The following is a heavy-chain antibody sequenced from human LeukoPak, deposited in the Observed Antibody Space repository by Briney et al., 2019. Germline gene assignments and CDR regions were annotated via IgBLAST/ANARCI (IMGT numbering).Heavy chain of an antibody. D-gene: IGHD3-10*02. CDR1: GFTFSSYW. Sequence: GGSLRLPCAASGFTFSSYWMHWVRQAPGKGLVWVSRINSDGSSTSYADSVKGRFTISRDNAKDSLYLQMNGLRVDDTAVYYCTRDVRAGTLDYWGQGTLVTVSS. CDR3: TRDVRAGTLDY. J-gene: IGHJ4*02. CDR2: INSDGSST. V-gene: IGHV3-74*01.